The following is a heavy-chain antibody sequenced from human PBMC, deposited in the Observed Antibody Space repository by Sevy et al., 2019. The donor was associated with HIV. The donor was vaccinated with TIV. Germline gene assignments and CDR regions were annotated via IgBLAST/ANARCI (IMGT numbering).Heavy chain of an antibody. V-gene: IGHV4-59*01. CDR1: GGSISGNF. CDR3: ASGSGSYYDAFHI. D-gene: IGHD1-26*01. J-gene: IGHJ3*02. CDR2: IYYSGRT. Sequence: ETLSLTCSVSGGSISGNFWTWIRQPPGKGLEWIGYIYYSGRTNSNPSLKSRVSISLDTSKNQFSLRLNSVTAADTDVYYCASGSGSYYDAFHIWGQGTMVTVSS.